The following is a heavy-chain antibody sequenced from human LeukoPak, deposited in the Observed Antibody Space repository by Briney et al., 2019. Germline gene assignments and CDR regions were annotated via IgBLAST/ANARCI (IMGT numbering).Heavy chain of an antibody. CDR2: INPSGGST. D-gene: IGHD6-6*01. V-gene: IGHV1-46*01. CDR3: ALWSIAARPFDY. Sequence: ASVKVSCKASGYTFTSYYMHWVRQAPGQGLEWMGIINPSGGSTGYAQKFQGRVTMTRDTSTSTVYMELSSLRSEDTAVYYCALWSIAARPFDYWGQGTLVTVSS. CDR1: GYTFTSYY. J-gene: IGHJ4*02.